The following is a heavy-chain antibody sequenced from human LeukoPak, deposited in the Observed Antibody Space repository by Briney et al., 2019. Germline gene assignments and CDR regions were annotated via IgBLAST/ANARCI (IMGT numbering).Heavy chain of an antibody. CDR2: IYSDNT. CDR1: GFTVSSNS. D-gene: IGHD5-12*01. V-gene: IGHV3-66*03. CDR3: AKGSGYEAQYHYYYMDV. Sequence: PGGSLRLSCTVSGFTVSSNSMSWVRQAPGKGLEWVSFIYSDNTHYSDSVKGRFTISRDNSKNTLYLHVNSLRPEDTAVYYCAKGSGYEAQYHYYYMDVWGKGTTVTISS. J-gene: IGHJ6*03.